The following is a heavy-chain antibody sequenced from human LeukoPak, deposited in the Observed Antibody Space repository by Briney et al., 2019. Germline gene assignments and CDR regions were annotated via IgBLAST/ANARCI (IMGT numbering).Heavy chain of an antibody. V-gene: IGHV4-59*08. Sequence: KPSETLSLTCTVSGGSISSYYWSWIRQPPGKGLEWIGYIYYSGSTNYNPSLKSRVTISVDTSKNQFSLKLSSVTAADTAVYYCARPSTVTTPYDAFDIWGQGTMVTVSS. CDR2: IYYSGST. D-gene: IGHD4-17*01. CDR1: GGSISSYY. CDR3: ARPSTVTTPYDAFDI. J-gene: IGHJ3*02.